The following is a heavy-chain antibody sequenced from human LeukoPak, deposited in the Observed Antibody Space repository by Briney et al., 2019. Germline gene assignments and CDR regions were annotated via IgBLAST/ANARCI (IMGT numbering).Heavy chain of an antibody. V-gene: IGHV3-53*01. CDR3: TSSSHSSIRFDY. Sequence: PGGSLRLSCAASGFTFSTYEMNWVRQAPGKGLEWVSVFYSGGATYYADSVKGRFTISRDNSKNTLYLQMNSLRAEDTAVYYCTSSSHSSIRFDYWGQGTLVTVSS. J-gene: IGHJ4*02. CDR2: FYSGGAT. CDR1: GFTFSTYE. D-gene: IGHD6-13*01.